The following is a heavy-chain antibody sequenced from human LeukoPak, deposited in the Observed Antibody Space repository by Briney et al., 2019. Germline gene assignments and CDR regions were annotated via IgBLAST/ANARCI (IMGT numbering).Heavy chain of an antibody. CDR1: GGSISSYY. Sequence: SETLSLTCTVSGGSISSYYWSWIRQPPGKGLEWIGSIFYSGNTYDNPSLKSRVTISVDTSKNQFSLKLNSVTAADTAVYYCARHRSKWLQSSFDYWGQGTLVTVSS. V-gene: IGHV4-59*05. CDR3: ARHRSKWLQSSFDY. J-gene: IGHJ4*02. D-gene: IGHD5-24*01. CDR2: IFYSGNT.